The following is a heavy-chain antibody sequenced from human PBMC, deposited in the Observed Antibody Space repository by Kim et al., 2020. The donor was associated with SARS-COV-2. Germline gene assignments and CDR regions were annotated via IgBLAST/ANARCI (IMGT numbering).Heavy chain of an antibody. D-gene: IGHD1-26*01. V-gene: IGHV4-39*01. CDR1: GRSISSSIYY. CDR3: TRGGHRSIDS. J-gene: IGHJ5*01. CDR2: IYYGGHT. Sequence: SETLSLTCTASGRSISSSIYYWGWIRQPPGKGLEWIGNIYYGGHTYYAPSLKGRVTVSIDTSKNQFSLKLTSVTAADAGAYYCTRGGHRSIDSWGQGTLVIVSS.